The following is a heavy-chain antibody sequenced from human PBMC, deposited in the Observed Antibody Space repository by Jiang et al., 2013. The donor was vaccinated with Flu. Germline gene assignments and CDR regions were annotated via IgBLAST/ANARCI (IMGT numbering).Heavy chain of an antibody. CDR2: INHSGST. CDR1: GGSFSGYY. Sequence: LLKPSETLSLTCAVYGGSFSGYYWSWIRQPPGKGLEWIGEINHSGSTNYNPSLKSRVTISVDTSKNQFSLKLSSVTAADTAVYYCARLKTNYVWGSYRYGLDYWGQGTLVTVSS. J-gene: IGHJ4*02. CDR3: ARLKTNYVWGSYRYGLDY. D-gene: IGHD3-16*02. V-gene: IGHV4-34*01.